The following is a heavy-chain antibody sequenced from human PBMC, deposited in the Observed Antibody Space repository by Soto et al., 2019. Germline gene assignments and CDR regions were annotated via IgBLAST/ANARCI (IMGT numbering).Heavy chain of an antibody. D-gene: IGHD2-2*01. CDR1: GFTFSGSA. CDR2: IRSKANSYAT. V-gene: IGHV3-73*01. CDR3: TTLGYCSSTSCRLGGMDV. Sequence: PGGSLRLSCAASGFTFSGSAMHWVRQASGKGLEWVGRIRSKANSYATAYAASVKGRFTISRDDSKNTAYLQMNSLKTEDTAVYYCTTLGYCSSTSCRLGGMDVWGQGTTVTVSS. J-gene: IGHJ6*02.